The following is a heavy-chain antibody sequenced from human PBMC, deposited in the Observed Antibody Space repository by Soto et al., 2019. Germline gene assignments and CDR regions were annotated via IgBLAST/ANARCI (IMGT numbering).Heavy chain of an antibody. V-gene: IGHV4-59*01. CDR3: ARVQGSSAHYYYTDV. CDR1: GGSISPYY. Sequence: SETLSLTCTVSGGSISPYYWNWIRQPPGKGLEWIGYIYYSGSINYNPSLKSRVTISVDTSKNQFSLKLSSVTAADAAVYYCARVQGSSAHYYYTDVWGKGTTVTVSS. J-gene: IGHJ6*03. CDR2: IYYSGSI. D-gene: IGHD6-6*01.